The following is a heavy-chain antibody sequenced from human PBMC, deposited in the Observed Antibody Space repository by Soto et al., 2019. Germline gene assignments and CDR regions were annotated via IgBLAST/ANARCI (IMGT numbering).Heavy chain of an antibody. D-gene: IGHD3-10*01. CDR1: GGTFSSYA. J-gene: IGHJ4*02. CDR2: IIPFFGIA. Sequence: QVQLVQSGAEVKKPESSVKVSCKASGGTFSSYAINWVRQAPGQGLEWMGGIIPFFGIANYAQKFQGRVTITADESTSTAYMELSSLRSEDTAVYYWERDGLYGSGSYYPPLGFDYWGKGTLVTVSS. V-gene: IGHV1-69*12. CDR3: ERDGLYGSGSYYPPLGFDY.